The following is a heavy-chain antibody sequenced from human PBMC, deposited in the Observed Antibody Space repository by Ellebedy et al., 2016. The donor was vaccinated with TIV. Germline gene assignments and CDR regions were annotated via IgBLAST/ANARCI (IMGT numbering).Heavy chain of an antibody. J-gene: IGHJ6*02. V-gene: IGHV1-2*02. CDR3: ARVLRATSGMDV. D-gene: IGHD4/OR15-4a*01. CDR1: GYTFTGYF. CDR2: INPDSGGT. Sequence: ASVKVSCKASGYTFTGYFMHWVRQTPGQGLEWLGWINPDSGGTKLAQKFQGRVTMTRDTSVNTAYMELSRLQSDDTAVYYCARVLRATSGMDVWGQGTTVIVS.